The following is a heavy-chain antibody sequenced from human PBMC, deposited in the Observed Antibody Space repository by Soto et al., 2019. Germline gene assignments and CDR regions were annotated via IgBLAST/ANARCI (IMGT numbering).Heavy chain of an antibody. D-gene: IGHD2-2*01. CDR3: AKIVVPAAIYLQLPCYYYMVV. Sequence: SETLSLTCAVYGGSFSGYYWSWIRQPPGKGLEWIGEINHSGSTNYNPSLKSRVTISVDTSKNQFSLKLSSVTAADTAVYYCAKIVVPAAIYLQLPCYYYMVVWFKAPPFTV. V-gene: IGHV4-34*01. CDR2: INHSGST. CDR1: GGSFSGYY. J-gene: IGHJ6*03.